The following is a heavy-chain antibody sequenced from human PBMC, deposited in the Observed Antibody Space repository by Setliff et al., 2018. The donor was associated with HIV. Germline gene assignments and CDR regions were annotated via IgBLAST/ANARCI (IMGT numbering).Heavy chain of an antibody. CDR2: IYPGDSDT. CDR3: VRYIGAAAGYIDH. D-gene: IGHD6-25*01. V-gene: IGHV5-51*01. CDR1: GYSFVDFW. Sequence: GESLKISCHLSGYSFVDFWIGWVRQMPGKGLEWVGFIYPGDSDTRYSPSFRGQVTISADKSTTTAYLDWASLKASDTAMYYCVRYIGAAAGYIDHWGQGTLVTVS. J-gene: IGHJ4*02.